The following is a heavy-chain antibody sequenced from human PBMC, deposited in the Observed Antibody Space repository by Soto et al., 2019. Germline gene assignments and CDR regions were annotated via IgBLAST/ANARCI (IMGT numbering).Heavy chain of an antibody. D-gene: IGHD5-18*01. V-gene: IGHV3-15*01. CDR3: TTDLGSGYGYVRAFDI. CDR2: IKSKTDGGTT. CDR1: GFTFSNAW. Sequence: GGSLRLSCAASGFTFSNAWMSWVRQAPGKGLEWVGRIKSKTDGGTTDYAAPVKGRFTISRDDSKNTLYLQMNSLKTEDTAVYYCTTDLGSGYGYVRAFDIWGQGTMVTVSS. J-gene: IGHJ3*02.